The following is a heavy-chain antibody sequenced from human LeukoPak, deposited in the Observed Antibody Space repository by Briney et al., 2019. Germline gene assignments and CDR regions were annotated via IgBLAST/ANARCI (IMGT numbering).Heavy chain of an antibody. D-gene: IGHD3-3*01. CDR1: GFTFSSYS. J-gene: IGHJ4*02. CDR3: ATRDDFWSGYLFDY. V-gene: IGHV3-21*04. CDR2: ISSSSSYI. Sequence: GGSLRLSCAASGFTFSSYSMNWVRQAPGKGLEWVSSISSSSSYIYYADSVKGRFTISRDNAKNSLYLQMNSLRSEDTAVYYCATRDDFWSGYLFDYWGQGTLVTVSS.